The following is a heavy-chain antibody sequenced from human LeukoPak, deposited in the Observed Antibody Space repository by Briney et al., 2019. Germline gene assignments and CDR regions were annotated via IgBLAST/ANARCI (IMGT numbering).Heavy chain of an antibody. CDR3: AVLGYCSSTSCSPPRFDP. V-gene: IGHV4-30-4*08. CDR2: IYYSGST. CDR1: GGSISSGDYY. J-gene: IGHJ5*02. D-gene: IGHD2-2*01. Sequence: SQTLSLTCTVSGGSISSGDYYWSWIRQPPGKGLEWIGYIYYSGSTYYNPSLKSRVTISVDTSKNQFSLKLSSVTAADTAVYYCAVLGYCSSTSCSPPRFDPWGQGTLATVSS.